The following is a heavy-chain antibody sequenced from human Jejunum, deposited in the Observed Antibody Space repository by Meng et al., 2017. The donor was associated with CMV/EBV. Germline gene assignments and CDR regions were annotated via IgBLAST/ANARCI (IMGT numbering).Heavy chain of an antibody. J-gene: IGHJ5*02. V-gene: IGHV5-51*01. D-gene: IGHD3-3*01. CDR3: ARGAGRITVFGVVMSWFDP. Sequence: GPDWMGIIYPADSDTRYRPAFQGQVTISADKSISTAFLQWSSLKASDTAMYYCARGAGRITVFGVVMSWFDPWGQGTLVTVSS. CDR2: IYPADSDT.